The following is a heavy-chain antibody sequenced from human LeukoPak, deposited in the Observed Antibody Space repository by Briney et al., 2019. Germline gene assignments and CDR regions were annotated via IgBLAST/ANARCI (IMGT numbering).Heavy chain of an antibody. J-gene: IGHJ6*03. V-gene: IGHV1-18*01. CDR3: ARGVGIWSGYYQGHYYYYMDV. CDR2: IRVYNGNT. Sequence: ASVKVSCKASGYTFTSYGINWVRQAPGQGLGWMGWIRVYNGNTNYAQKLQGRVTMTTDTSTSTAYMELRSLRSDDTAIYYCARGVGIWSGYYQGHYYYYMDVWGQGTLVTVSS. CDR1: GYTFTSYG. D-gene: IGHD3-3*01.